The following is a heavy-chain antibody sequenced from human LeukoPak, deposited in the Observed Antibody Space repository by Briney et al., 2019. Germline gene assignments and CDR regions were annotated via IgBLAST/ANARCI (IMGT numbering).Heavy chain of an antibody. J-gene: IGHJ6*02. D-gene: IGHD1-14*01. V-gene: IGHV3-11*01. CDR2: ISSSGSTI. CDR1: GFTFSDYY. CDR3: ARPRALNHYYGMDV. Sequence: PGGSLRLSCAASGFTFSDYYMSWIRQAPGKGLEWVSYISSSGSTIYYADSVKGRFTISRDNAKNSLYLQMNSLRAEDTAVYYCARPRALNHYYGMDVWGQGTTVTVSS.